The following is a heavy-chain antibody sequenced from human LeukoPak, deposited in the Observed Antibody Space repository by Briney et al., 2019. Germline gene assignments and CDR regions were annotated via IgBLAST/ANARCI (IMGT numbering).Heavy chain of an antibody. CDR3: AKDDYYGSGYGQDFDY. D-gene: IGHD3-10*01. V-gene: IGHV3-30*18. CDR2: ISYDGSNK. Sequence: GGSLRLSCAASGFTFSNYGMHWVRQAPGKGLEWVAVISYDGSNKYYADSVKGRFTISRDNSKNTLYLQMNSLRAEDTAVYYCAKDDYYGSGYGQDFDYWGQGTLVTVSS. J-gene: IGHJ4*02. CDR1: GFTFSNYG.